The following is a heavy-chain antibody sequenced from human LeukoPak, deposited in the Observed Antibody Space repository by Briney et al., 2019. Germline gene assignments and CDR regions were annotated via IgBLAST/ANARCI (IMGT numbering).Heavy chain of an antibody. D-gene: IGHD3-3*02. Sequence: GGSLRLSCAASGFTFSSYAMSWVRHAPGKGLEWVSAISGSGGSTYYADSGKGRFTISKDNSKNTLYLQRNRMRAEDTAVYYCAKGVGFLEWLLKHWGQGTLVTVSS. CDR3: AKGVGFLEWLLKH. CDR1: GFTFSSYA. V-gene: IGHV3-23*01. J-gene: IGHJ1*01. CDR2: ISGSGGST.